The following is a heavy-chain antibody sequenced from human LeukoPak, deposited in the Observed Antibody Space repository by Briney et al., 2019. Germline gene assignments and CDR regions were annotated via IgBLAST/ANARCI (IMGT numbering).Heavy chain of an antibody. D-gene: IGHD3-10*01. CDR1: GGSISSGGYS. CDR2: IYHSGST. V-gene: IGHV4-30-2*01. Sequence: SQTLSLTCAVPGGSISSGGYSWSWIRQPPGKGLEWIGYIYHSGSTYYNPSLKSRVTISVDRSKNQFSLKLSSVTAADTAVYYCARGYYYGSGSYSYYFDYWGQGTLVTVSS. J-gene: IGHJ4*02. CDR3: ARGYYYGSGSYSYYFDY.